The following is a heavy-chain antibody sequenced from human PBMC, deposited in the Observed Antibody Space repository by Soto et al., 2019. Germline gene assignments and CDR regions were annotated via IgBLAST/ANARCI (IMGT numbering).Heavy chain of an antibody. CDR3: ASHTVGSMY. V-gene: IGHV3-48*04. CDR1: GFTFSSYS. Sequence: GGSLRLSCAASGFTFSSYSMNWVRQAPGKGLEWVSWMTTSGNTIKYADSVRGRFTISRDNAKNSLYLQMNSLRAEDTAVYYCASHTVGSMYWGQGTLVTVSS. CDR2: MTTSGNTI. J-gene: IGHJ4*02. D-gene: IGHD3-10*01.